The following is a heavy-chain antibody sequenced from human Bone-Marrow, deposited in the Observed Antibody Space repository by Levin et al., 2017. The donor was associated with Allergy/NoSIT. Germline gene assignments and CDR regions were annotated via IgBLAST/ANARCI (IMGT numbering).Heavy chain of an antibody. CDR2: ISWNTGSV. J-gene: IGHJ4*02. Sequence: PGGSLRLSCAASGFTFDDYAMHWVRQAPGKGLEWVSGISWNTGSVGYADSVKGRFIISRDNIKNSLSLQMNSLRTDDTAFYYCVKGGGTFRDPFDSWGQGTLVTVSS. D-gene: IGHD1-26*01. CDR1: GFTFDDYA. CDR3: VKGGGTFRDPFDS. V-gene: IGHV3-9*01.